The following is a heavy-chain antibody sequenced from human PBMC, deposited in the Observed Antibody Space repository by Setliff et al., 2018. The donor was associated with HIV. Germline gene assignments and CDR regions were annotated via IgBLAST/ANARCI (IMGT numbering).Heavy chain of an antibody. CDR2: VTHSRRT. D-gene: IGHD6-13*01. J-gene: IGHJ5*02. CDR1: GASLSGDY. CDR3: ATGGDSSSWYWGRWFDP. V-gene: IGHV4-34*01. Sequence: LSLTCAVYGASLSGDYWSWIRQPPGKGLEWIGEVTHSRRTNYNPSLQNRVTISVDTSKNQFSLRLNSVTAADTAVYYCATGGDSSSWYWGRWFDPWGQGTLVTVSS.